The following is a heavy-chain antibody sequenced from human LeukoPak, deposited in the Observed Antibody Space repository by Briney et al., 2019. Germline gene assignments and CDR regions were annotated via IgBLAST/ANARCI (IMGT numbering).Heavy chain of an antibody. CDR2: INHSGST. J-gene: IGHJ5*02. V-gene: IGHV4-34*01. D-gene: IGHD5/OR15-5a*01. Sequence: PSETLSLTCAVYGGSFSGYYWSWTRQPPGKGLEWIGEINHSGSTNYNPSLKSRVTISVDTSKNQFSLKLSSVTAADTAVYYCASVSPYWFDPWGQGTLVTVSS. CDR1: GGSFSGYY. CDR3: ASVSPYWFDP.